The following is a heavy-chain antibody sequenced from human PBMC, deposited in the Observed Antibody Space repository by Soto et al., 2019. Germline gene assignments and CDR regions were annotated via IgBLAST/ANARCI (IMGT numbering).Heavy chain of an antibody. J-gene: IGHJ5*02. D-gene: IGHD3-9*01. V-gene: IGHV1-3*01. Sequence: ASVKVSFKASGYTFTSYAMHWVRQAPGQRREWMGWNNVGNSNTTYYQKFQGRVTISRDTSASTDYMELSSLRSEDTAVYYCARDMADILTGYSLNWFDPWGQGTLVTVSS. CDR2: NNVGNSNT. CDR3: ARDMADILTGYSLNWFDP. CDR1: GYTFTSYA.